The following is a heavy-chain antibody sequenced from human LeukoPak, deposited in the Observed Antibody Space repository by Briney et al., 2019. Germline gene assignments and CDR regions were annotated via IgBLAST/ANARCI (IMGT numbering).Heavy chain of an antibody. Sequence: PSETLSLTCAVYGGSFSGYYWSWIRQPPGKGLEWIGEINHSGSTNYNPSLKSRVTISVDTSKNQFSLKLSSVTAADTAVYYCARDKGSGSYYRKLYYFDYWGQGTLVTVSS. CDR3: ARDKGSGSYYRKLYYFDY. J-gene: IGHJ4*02. CDR2: INHSGST. V-gene: IGHV4-34*01. D-gene: IGHD3-10*01. CDR1: GGSFSGYY.